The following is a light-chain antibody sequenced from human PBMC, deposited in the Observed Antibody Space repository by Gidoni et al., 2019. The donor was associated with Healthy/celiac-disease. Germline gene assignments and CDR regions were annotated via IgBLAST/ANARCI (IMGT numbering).Light chain of an antibody. V-gene: IGKV3-11*01. CDR3: QQRSNWPPET. CDR2: DAS. Sequence: DIVLTQSPAPLSLSPGERATLSCRASQSVSSYLAWSQQKPGKAPRLLIYDASNRATGIPARFSGSGSGTDFTLTISSLEPEDFAVYYCQQRSNWPPETFGQGTKLKIK. J-gene: IGKJ2*01. CDR1: QSVSSY.